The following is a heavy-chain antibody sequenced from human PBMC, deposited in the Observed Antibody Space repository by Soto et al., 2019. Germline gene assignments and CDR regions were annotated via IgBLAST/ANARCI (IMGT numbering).Heavy chain of an antibody. CDR3: ARTTRYSSSWYRGVDAFDI. D-gene: IGHD6-13*01. V-gene: IGHV4-39*01. CDR2: IYYSGST. J-gene: IGHJ3*02. Sequence: PSETLSLTCTVSGGSISSSCYYWGWIRQPPGKGLEWIGNIYYSGSTYYNPSLKSRLTISVDTSKNQFSLKLSSVTAADTAVYYCARTTRYSSSWYRGVDAFDIWGQGTMVTVSS. CDR1: GGSISSSCYY.